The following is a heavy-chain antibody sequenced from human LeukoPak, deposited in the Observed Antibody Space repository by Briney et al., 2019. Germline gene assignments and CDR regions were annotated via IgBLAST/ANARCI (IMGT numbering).Heavy chain of an antibody. Sequence: SETLSLTCTVSGGSISSYYWSWIRQPAGKGLEWIGRIYTSGSTNYNPSLKSRVTMSVDTSKNQFSLKLSSVTAADTAVYYCARGKDIVVVPAAIQAFDIWGQGTMVTVSS. D-gene: IGHD2-2*02. CDR1: GGSISSYY. CDR3: ARGKDIVVVPAAIQAFDI. CDR2: IYTSGST. J-gene: IGHJ3*02. V-gene: IGHV4-4*07.